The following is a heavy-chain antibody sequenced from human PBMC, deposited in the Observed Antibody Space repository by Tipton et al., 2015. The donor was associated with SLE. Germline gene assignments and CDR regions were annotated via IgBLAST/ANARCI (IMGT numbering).Heavy chain of an antibody. J-gene: IGHJ3*02. Sequence: TLSLTCTVSGGSISSGGYYWSWIRQHPGKGLEWIGYIYYSGSTYYNPSLKSRVTISVDTSKNQFSLKLSSVTAADTAVYYCARDGVRYSSSFDAFDIWGQGTMVTVSS. V-gene: IGHV4-31*03. D-gene: IGHD6-13*01. CDR2: IYYSGST. CDR3: ARDGVRYSSSFDAFDI. CDR1: GGSISSGGYY.